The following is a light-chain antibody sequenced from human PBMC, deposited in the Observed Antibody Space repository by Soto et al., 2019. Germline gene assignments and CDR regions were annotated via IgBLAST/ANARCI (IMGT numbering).Light chain of an antibody. V-gene: IGKV1-5*03. CDR3: QQYKSYPIT. J-gene: IGKJ5*01. Sequence: IHMTQSPSTPSASVGDRVTITCRASQSISSWLAWYQQKPGTAPKLMIYKASSSESGVPSRFSGSGSGTESTLTISSLQPDDSATYYCQQYKSYPITFGQRRLLEVK. CDR1: QSISSW. CDR2: KAS.